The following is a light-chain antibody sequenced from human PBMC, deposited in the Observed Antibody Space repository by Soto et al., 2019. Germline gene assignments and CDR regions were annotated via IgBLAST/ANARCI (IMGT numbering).Light chain of an antibody. CDR2: GVS. V-gene: IGLV2-14*01. J-gene: IGLJ1*01. CDR1: RSDIGSYNY. CDR3: ISYTGSSTSYV. Sequence: LTQPASVSGSPGQSITISCSGTRSDIGSYNYVAWYQQFPGKTPKILIYGVSNRPSGVSSRFSGSKSGNTASLTISGLQAEDEADYYCISYTGSSTSYVFGSGTKV.